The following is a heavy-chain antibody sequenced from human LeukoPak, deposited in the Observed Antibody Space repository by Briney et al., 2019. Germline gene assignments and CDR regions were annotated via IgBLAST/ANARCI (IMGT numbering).Heavy chain of an antibody. V-gene: IGHV3-23*01. Sequence: GGSLRLSCAASGFTFSSYAMSWVRQAPGKGLEWVSAISGSGGSTYYADSVKGRFTISRDNSENTLYLQMNSLRAEDTAVYYCAKDSSGCYQNDYWGQGTLVTVSS. D-gene: IGHD6-19*01. J-gene: IGHJ4*02. CDR3: AKDSSGCYQNDY. CDR1: GFTFSSYA. CDR2: ISGSGGST.